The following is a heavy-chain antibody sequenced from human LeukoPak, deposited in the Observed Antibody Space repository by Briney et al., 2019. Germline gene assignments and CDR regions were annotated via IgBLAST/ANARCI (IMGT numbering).Heavy chain of an antibody. V-gene: IGHV1-18*01. D-gene: IGHD2-15*01. J-gene: IGHJ5*02. CDR3: ARAGLLRMTPVGDWFDP. CDR2: ISAYNGNT. Sequence: GASVKVSCKASGYTFTSYGISWVRQAPGQGLEWMGWISAYNGNTNYAQKLQGRVTMTTDTSTSTAYMELRSLRSDNTAVYYCARAGLLRMTPVGDWFDPWGQGTLVTVSS. CDR1: GYTFTSYG.